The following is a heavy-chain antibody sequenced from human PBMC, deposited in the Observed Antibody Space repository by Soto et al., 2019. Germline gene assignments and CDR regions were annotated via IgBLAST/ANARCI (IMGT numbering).Heavy chain of an antibody. V-gene: IGHV3-7*05. J-gene: IGHJ4*02. CDR1: GFTFSSYW. Sequence: GGSLRLSCAASGFTFSSYWMSWVRQAPGKGLEWVANIKQDGSEKYYVDSVKGRFTISRDNAKNSLYLQMNSLRAEDTAVYYCARPNYYDSSGYPSVFDYWGQGTLVTVSS. CDR2: IKQDGSEK. D-gene: IGHD3-22*01. CDR3: ARPNYYDSSGYPSVFDY.